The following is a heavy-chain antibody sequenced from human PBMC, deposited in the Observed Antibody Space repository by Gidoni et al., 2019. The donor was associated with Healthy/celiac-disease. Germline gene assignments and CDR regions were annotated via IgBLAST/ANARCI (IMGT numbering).Heavy chain of an antibody. Sequence: QGQPQQWGAGLLKPSQSLSLTCAVYGGSFSGYYWSWVRQPPGKGLEWIGEINHRGSTNYNPSLKSRVTISVDTSKNQFSLKLSSVTAADTAVYYCARVGDYWGQGTLVTVSS. CDR3: ARVGDY. CDR2: INHRGST. CDR1: GGSFSGYY. V-gene: IGHV4-34*01. J-gene: IGHJ4*02.